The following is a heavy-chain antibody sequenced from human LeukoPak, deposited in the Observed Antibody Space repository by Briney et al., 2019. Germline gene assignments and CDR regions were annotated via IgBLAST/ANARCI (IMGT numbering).Heavy chain of an antibody. CDR1: GGSISSYY. CDR2: IYYSGST. J-gene: IGHJ4*02. CDR3: ARDDASYYYDTSGYCWYY. V-gene: IGHV4-59*12. Sequence: SKTLSLTCTVSGGSISSYYWSWIRQPPGKGLEWIGYIYYSGSTNYNPSLKSRVTISVDTSKNQFSLKLSSVTAADTAVYYCARDDASYYYDTSGYCWYYWGQGTLVTVSS. D-gene: IGHD3-22*01.